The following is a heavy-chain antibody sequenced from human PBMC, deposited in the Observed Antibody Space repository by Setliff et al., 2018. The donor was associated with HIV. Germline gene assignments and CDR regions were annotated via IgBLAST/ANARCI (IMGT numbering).Heavy chain of an antibody. CDR2: IRSKANNYAT. J-gene: IGHJ4*02. CDR3: TRHRGSFDY. CDR1: GFSFSLYA. D-gene: IGHD1-26*01. V-gene: IGHV3-73*01. Sequence: GGSLRLSCAASGFSFSLYAMGWVRQAAGKGLEWVGRIRSKANNYATEYGASVKGRFIISRDDSKNMAYLQMNSLRTEDTAIYYCTRHRGSFDYWGLGTLVTVSS.